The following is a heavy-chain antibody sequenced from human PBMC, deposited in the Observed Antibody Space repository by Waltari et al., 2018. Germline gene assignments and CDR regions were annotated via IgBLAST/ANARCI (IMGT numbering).Heavy chain of an antibody. CDR3: AREFSRICFHALDG. J-gene: IGHJ6*02. D-gene: IGHD3-3*02. V-gene: IGHV3-33*05. CDR1: GSTLGNCG. CDR2: IQYDGSIK. Sequence: QVQVVESGGGVVQPGGSLSLSCAASGSTLGNCGMHWVRQAPGRGLEWVAVIQYDGSIKNYADSMKGRFTISRENSKHTLYLEMNSLRAEDTAVYYCAREFSRICFHALDGWGQGTAVTVSS.